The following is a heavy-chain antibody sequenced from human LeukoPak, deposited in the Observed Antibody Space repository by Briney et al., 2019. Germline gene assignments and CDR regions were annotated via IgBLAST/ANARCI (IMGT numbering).Heavy chain of an antibody. J-gene: IGHJ3*02. Sequence: GGSLRLSCAASGFAFSSYSMNWVRQAPGKGLEWVSSISSSSSYIYYADSVKGRFTISRDNAKNSLYLQMNSLRAEDMALYYCAKDITVAGDDAFDIWGQGTMVTVSS. CDR1: GFAFSSYS. CDR3: AKDITVAGDDAFDI. D-gene: IGHD6-19*01. V-gene: IGHV3-21*04. CDR2: ISSSSSYI.